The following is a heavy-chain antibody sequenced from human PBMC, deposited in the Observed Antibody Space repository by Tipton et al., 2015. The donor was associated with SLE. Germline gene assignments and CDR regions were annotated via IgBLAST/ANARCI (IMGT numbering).Heavy chain of an antibody. D-gene: IGHD3-22*01. CDR2: ISAYNGNT. CDR1: GYTFTSYG. V-gene: IGHV1-18*01. Sequence: QSGAEVKKPGASVKVSCKASGYTFTSYGISWVRQAPGQGLEWMGWISAYNGNTNYAQKLQGRVTMTTDTSTSTAYMELRSLRSDGTAVYYCARYLMIVVVTPPSYFDYWGQGTLVTVSS. J-gene: IGHJ4*02. CDR3: ARYLMIVVVTPPSYFDY.